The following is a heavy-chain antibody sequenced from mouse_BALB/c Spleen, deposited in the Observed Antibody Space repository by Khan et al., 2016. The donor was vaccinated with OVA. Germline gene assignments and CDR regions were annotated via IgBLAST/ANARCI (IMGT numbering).Heavy chain of an antibody. J-gene: IGHJ4*01. Sequence: QIQLVPSGPELKKPGETVKISCKASGYVFTTFGMNLVKHAPGKGLKWMGWINTYTGEATYADDFTGRFVFSFETSASTAYLQINNLKNEETATYFCARPPYFSDVMGYWGQGTSVTVSS. CDR1: GYVFTTFG. CDR3: ARPPYFSDVMGY. D-gene: IGHD2-10*01. V-gene: IGHV9-3-1*01. CDR2: INTYTGEA.